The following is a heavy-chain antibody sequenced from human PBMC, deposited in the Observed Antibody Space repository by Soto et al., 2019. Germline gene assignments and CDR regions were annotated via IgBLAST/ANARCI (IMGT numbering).Heavy chain of an antibody. J-gene: IGHJ6*03. CDR3: AKGPDRTLGSYYYYYMDV. Sequence: GGSLRLSCAASGFTFSSYAMSWVRQAPGKGLEWVSAISGSGGSTYYADSVKGRFTISRDNSKNTLYLQMNSLRAEDTAVYYCAKGPDRTLGSYYYYYMDVWGKGTTVTVSS. D-gene: IGHD7-27*01. V-gene: IGHV3-23*01. CDR1: GFTFSSYA. CDR2: ISGSGGST.